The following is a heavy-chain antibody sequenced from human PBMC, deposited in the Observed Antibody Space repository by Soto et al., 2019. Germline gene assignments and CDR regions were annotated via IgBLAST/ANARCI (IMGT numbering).Heavy chain of an antibody. D-gene: IGHD6-19*01. CDR3: ARDKQGDAAVAGTIEAYFDY. CDR2: INPNSGGT. J-gene: IGHJ4*02. V-gene: IGHV1-2*04. CDR1: GYTFTGYY. Sequence: ASVKVSCKAFGYTFTGYYMHWVRQAPGQGLEWMGWINPNSGGTNYAQKFQGWVTMTRDTSISTAYMELSRLRSDDTAVYYCARDKQGDAAVAGTIEAYFDYWGQGTLVTVSS.